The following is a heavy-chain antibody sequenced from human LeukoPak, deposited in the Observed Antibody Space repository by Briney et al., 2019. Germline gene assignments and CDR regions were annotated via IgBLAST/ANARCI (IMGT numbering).Heavy chain of an antibody. CDR3: ARLPRYGGYDHFDY. CDR1: GDSIDSYY. J-gene: IGHJ4*02. CDR2: IYYRGTT. D-gene: IGHD5-12*01. V-gene: IGHV4-59*12. Sequence: SETLSLSCTVSGDSIDSYYWSWIRQPPGKGLEWIGYIYYRGTTSYNPFLKSRVTISVDTSKNQFSLKLNSVTAADTAVYYCARLPRYGGYDHFDYWGQGILVIVSS.